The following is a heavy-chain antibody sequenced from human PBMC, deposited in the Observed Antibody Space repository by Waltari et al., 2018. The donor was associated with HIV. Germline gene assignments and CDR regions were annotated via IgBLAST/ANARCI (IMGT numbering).Heavy chain of an antibody. CDR3: ASPWSGSYHDAFDI. Sequence: QLQLQESGPGLVKPSETLSLTCTVSGGSISSSSYYWGWIRQPPGKGLEWIGSIYYSGSTYYNPSLKSRVTISVDTSKNQFSLKLSSVTAADTAVYYCASPWSGSYHDAFDIWGQGTMVTVSS. D-gene: IGHD1-26*01. V-gene: IGHV4-39*01. CDR1: GGSISSSSYY. J-gene: IGHJ3*02. CDR2: IYYSGST.